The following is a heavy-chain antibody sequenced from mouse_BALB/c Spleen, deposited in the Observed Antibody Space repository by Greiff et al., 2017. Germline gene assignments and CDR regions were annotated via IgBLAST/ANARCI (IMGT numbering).Heavy chain of an antibody. CDR3: ARRTMIKGAMDY. CDR1: GYAFTNYL. CDR2: INPGSGGT. D-gene: IGHD2-4*01. V-gene: IGHV1-54*01. Sequence: QVQLQQSGAELVRPGTSVKVSCKASGYAFTNYLIEWVKQRPGQGLEWIGVINPGSGGTNYNEKFKGKATLTADKSSSTAYMQLSSLTSDDSAVYFCARRTMIKGAMDYWGQGTSVTVSS. J-gene: IGHJ4*01.